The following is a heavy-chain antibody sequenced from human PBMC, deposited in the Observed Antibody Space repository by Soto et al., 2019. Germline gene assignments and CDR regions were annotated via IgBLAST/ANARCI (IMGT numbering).Heavy chain of an antibody. CDR3: AKAPHPGPEPVLFDY. CDR2: ISGSGGST. J-gene: IGHJ4*02. Sequence: GGSLRLSCAASGFTFSSYAMSWVRQAPGKGLEWVSAISGSGGSTYYADSVKGRFTISRDNSKNTLYLQMYSLRAEDTAVYYCAKAPHPGPEPVLFDYWGQGTLVTVSS. D-gene: IGHD1-26*01. CDR1: GFTFSSYA. V-gene: IGHV3-23*01.